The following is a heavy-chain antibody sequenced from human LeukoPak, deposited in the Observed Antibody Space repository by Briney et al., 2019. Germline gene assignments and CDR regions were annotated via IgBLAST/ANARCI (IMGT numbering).Heavy chain of an antibody. J-gene: IGHJ4*02. CDR3: ARAGYSGYDYNRDY. CDR2: ISYDGSNK. Sequence: GGSLRLSCAASGFTFSNYEMHWVRQAPGKGLEWVAVISYDGSNKYYADSVKGRFTISRDNSKNTLYLQMNSLRDEDTAVYYCARAGYSGYDYNRDYWGQGTLVTVSS. D-gene: IGHD5-12*01. CDR1: GFTFSNYE. V-gene: IGHV3-30*04.